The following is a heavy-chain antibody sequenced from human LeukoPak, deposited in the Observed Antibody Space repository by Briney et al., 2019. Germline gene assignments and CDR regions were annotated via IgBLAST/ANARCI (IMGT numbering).Heavy chain of an antibody. J-gene: IGHJ4*02. CDR2: INHSGST. V-gene: IGHV4-34*01. CDR3: ARVRDMYYYDSSGYYPDY. Sequence: SETLSLTCAVYGGSFSGYYWCWIRQPPGKGLEWIGEINHSGSTNYNPSLKSRVTISVDTSKNQFSLKLSSVTAADTAVYYCARVRDMYYYDSSGYYPDYWGQGTLVTVSS. D-gene: IGHD3-22*01. CDR1: GGSFSGYY.